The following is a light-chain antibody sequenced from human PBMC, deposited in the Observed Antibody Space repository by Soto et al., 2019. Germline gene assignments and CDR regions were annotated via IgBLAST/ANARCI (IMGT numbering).Light chain of an antibody. Sequence: HSLLTQAPSVSGAQGQKVTISCSGGSSNLGSNYISWYQQLPGTAPTLLIHDNNKRPSGITDRFSGSKSGTSATLGITGLQTGDEGTYYCAAWDSYLSGVVFGGGTELTVL. CDR2: DNN. V-gene: IGLV1-51*01. CDR1: SSNLGSNY. J-gene: IGLJ2*01. CDR3: AAWDSYLSGVV.